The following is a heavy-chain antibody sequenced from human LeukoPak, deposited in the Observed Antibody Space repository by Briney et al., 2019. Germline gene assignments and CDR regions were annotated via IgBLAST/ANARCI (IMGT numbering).Heavy chain of an antibody. Sequence: GGSLRLSCAASGFIFDDYAMHWVRQAPGKGLEWVSLITGDAESTYYADSVKGRFTISRDNSKNSLYLQMNSLRTEDTALYYCVKEWYSSSWYWFDPWGQGTLVTVSS. D-gene: IGHD6-13*01. J-gene: IGHJ5*02. CDR3: VKEWYSSSWYWFDP. CDR1: GFIFDDYA. CDR2: ITGDAEST. V-gene: IGHV3-43*02.